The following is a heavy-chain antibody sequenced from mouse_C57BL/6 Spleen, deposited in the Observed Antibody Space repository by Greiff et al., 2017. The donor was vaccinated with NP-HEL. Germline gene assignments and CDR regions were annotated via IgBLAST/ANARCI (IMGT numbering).Heavy chain of an antibody. CDR3: ARSGAAYYYGSSSFAY. V-gene: IGHV1-26*01. J-gene: IGHJ3*01. CDR2: INPNNGGT. D-gene: IGHD1-1*01. CDR1: GYTFTDYY. Sequence: EVQLQQSGPELVKPGASVKISCKASGYTFTDYYMNWVKQSHGKSLEWIGDINPNNGGTSYNQKFKGKATLTVDKSSSTAYMELRSLTSEDSAVYDCARSGAAYYYGSSSFAYWGQGTLVTVSA.